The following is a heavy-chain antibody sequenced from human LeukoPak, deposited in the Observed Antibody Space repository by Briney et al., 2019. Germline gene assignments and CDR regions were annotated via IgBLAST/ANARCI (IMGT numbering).Heavy chain of an antibody. CDR3: AREDYDYVWGSYRFDAFDI. D-gene: IGHD3-16*02. J-gene: IGHJ3*02. CDR2: ISSSGSTI. V-gene: IGHV3-48*04. Sequence: GGSLRLSCAASGFTFSSYAMSWVRQAPGKGLEWVSYISSSGSTIYYADSVKGRFTISRDNAKNSLYLQMNSLRAEDTAVYYCAREDYDYVWGSYRFDAFDIWGQGTMVTVSS. CDR1: GFTFSSYA.